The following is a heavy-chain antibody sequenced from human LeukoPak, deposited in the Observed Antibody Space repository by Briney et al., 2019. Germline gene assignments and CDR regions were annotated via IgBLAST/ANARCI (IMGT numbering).Heavy chain of an antibody. D-gene: IGHD5-24*01. CDR3: ARHRAEMATITDDAFDM. CDR1: GSSIGAYS. V-gene: IGHV4-4*09. CDR2: IYTTGST. J-gene: IGHJ3*02. Sequence: SETLSLTCTVSGSSIGAYSWSWIRQPPGKGLEWIGYIYTTGSTHPNPSLKSRVTMSLDRSKNQFSLRLTYVTAADTAVFYCARHRAEMATITDDAFDMWGRGTMVTVSS.